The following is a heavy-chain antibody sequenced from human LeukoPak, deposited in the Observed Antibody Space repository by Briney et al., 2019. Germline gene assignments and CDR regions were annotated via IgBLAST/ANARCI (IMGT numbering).Heavy chain of an antibody. V-gene: IGHV4-30-4*01. CDR2: IYYSGST. D-gene: IGHD3-3*01. J-gene: IGHJ4*02. CDR1: GGSISGGDSY. Sequence: SETLSLTCTVSGGSISGGDSYWSWIRQPPGKGLEWIGYIYYSGSTYYNPSLKSRVTISVDTSKNQFSLKLSSVTAADTAVYYCARHESGTYYFDYWGQGTLVTVSS. CDR3: ARHESGTYYFDY.